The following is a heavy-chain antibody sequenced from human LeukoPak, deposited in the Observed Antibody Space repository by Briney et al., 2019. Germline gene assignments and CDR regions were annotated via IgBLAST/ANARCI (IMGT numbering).Heavy chain of an antibody. Sequence: PGGSLRLSCAASGFTFSDYAMTWVRQAPGKGLEWVSYISSSGSTIYYADSVKGRFTISRDNAKNSLYLQMNSLRAEDTAVYYCASGGSSSIWENWFDPWGQGTLVTVSS. CDR1: GFTFSDYA. CDR3: ASGGSSSIWENWFDP. V-gene: IGHV3-11*04. J-gene: IGHJ5*02. CDR2: ISSSGSTI. D-gene: IGHD5-18*01.